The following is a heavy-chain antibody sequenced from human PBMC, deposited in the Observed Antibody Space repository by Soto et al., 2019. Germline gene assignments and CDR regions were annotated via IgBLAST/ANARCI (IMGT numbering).Heavy chain of an antibody. CDR1: GGSISSGGYY. V-gene: IGHV4-31*01. CDR3: ARVPAVPAAMAFDP. J-gene: IGHJ5*02. D-gene: IGHD2-2*01. CDR2: IYYSGST. Sequence: SETLSLTCTVSGGSISSGGYYWSWIRQHPGKGLEWIGYIYYSGSTYYNPSLKSLVTISVDTSKNQFSLNLSSVTAADTAVYYCARVPAVPAAMAFDPWGQGTLVTVS.